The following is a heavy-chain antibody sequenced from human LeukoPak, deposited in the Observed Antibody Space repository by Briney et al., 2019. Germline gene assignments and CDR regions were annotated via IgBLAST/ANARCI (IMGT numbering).Heavy chain of an antibody. Sequence: PSETLSLTCTVSGGSISSGDYYWSWIRQPPGKGLEWIGYIYYSGSTYYNPSLKSRVTISVDTSKNQFSLKLSSVTAADTAVYYCARNQVGYCSSTSCYGAFDIWGQGTMVTVSS. V-gene: IGHV4-30-4*08. CDR1: GGSISSGDYY. D-gene: IGHD2-2*01. J-gene: IGHJ3*02. CDR3: ARNQVGYCSSTSCYGAFDI. CDR2: IYYSGST.